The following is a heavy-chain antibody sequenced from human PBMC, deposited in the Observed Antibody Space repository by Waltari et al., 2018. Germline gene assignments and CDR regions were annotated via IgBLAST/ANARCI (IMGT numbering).Heavy chain of an antibody. Sequence: QVQLQASGPGLVKPSEPLSLTCTVSGGSISSYSWTWVRQPAGKGLEWIGRIYTSGRTNYDPSRNSRVTISVDTSKNQFSLKLHSVTAADTAIFYCARGLDYFDSWGQGTLVTVSS. CDR2: IYTSGRT. J-gene: IGHJ4*02. CDR3: ARGLDYFDS. V-gene: IGHV4-4*07. CDR1: GGSISSYS.